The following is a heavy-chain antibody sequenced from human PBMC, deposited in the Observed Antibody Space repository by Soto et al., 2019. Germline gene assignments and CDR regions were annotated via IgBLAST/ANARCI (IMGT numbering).Heavy chain of an antibody. J-gene: IGHJ4*02. Sequence: GGSLRLSCAACGFTFSSYAMHWVRQAPGKGLEWVAVISYDGSNKYYADSVKGRFTISRDNSKNTLYLQMNSLRAEDTAVYYCARDISYGLFDYWGQGTLVTVSS. CDR1: GFTFSSYA. CDR2: ISYDGSNK. D-gene: IGHD3-10*01. CDR3: ARDISYGLFDY. V-gene: IGHV3-30-3*01.